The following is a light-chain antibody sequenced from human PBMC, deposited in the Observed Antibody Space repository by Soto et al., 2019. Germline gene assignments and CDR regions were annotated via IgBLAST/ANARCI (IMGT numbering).Light chain of an antibody. CDR1: QSVSSSY. CDR3: QQYDTSPPST. CDR2: GAS. Sequence: EIVLTQSPGTLSLSPGERATLSCRARQSVSSSYLAWYQQKPGQAPRLLINGASSRATGIPDRFSGSGSGTDFTLTISRLEPEDFAVYYCQQYDTSPPSTFGQGTRLEIK. J-gene: IGKJ5*01. V-gene: IGKV3-20*01.